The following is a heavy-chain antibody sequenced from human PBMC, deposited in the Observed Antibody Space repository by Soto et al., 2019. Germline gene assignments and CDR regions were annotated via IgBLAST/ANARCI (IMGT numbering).Heavy chain of an antibody. J-gene: IGHJ4*02. V-gene: IGHV3-33*08. CDR2: IWYDGTNE. CDR3: ARGYVENQYYFDY. Sequence: GGSLRLSCAASGFSFSTYWMHWVRQAPEKGLVWVAVIWYDGTNENYGDSVRGRFTISRDNSKSTLYLQMNTLRAEDTAVYYCARGYVENQYYFDYWGQGTLVTVSS. D-gene: IGHD3-16*01. CDR1: GFSFSTYW.